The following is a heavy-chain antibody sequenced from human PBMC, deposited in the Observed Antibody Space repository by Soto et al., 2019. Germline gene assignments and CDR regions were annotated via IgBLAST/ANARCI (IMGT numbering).Heavy chain of an antibody. CDR3: ARDLRAGGDY. Sequence: QVQLVQSGAEGKKPGASVKVSCKASGYTLSDANINWVRQAPGQGPEWLGIINPRADSTNYAQKFQGRVTMTRDTSTSTVYMELSSLISEDTAVYYCARDLRAGGDYWGQGTLVTVSS. CDR2: INPRADST. V-gene: IGHV1-46*01. J-gene: IGHJ4*02. D-gene: IGHD1-26*01. CDR1: GYTLSDAN.